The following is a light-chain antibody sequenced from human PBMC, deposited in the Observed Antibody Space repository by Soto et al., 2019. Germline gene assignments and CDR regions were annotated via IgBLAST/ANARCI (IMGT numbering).Light chain of an antibody. Sequence: DIPMTQSPSTLSASVGDGATITCRASQRINNWLARYQQRPGRAPKLLIYKAFTLQTGGPSRFTGSASGTEFTLTISSLQPNYFTTYDDQQYNSYPYTFGQGTKLEIK. CDR3: QQYNSYPYT. J-gene: IGKJ2*01. V-gene: IGKV1-5*03. CDR2: KAF. CDR1: QRINNW.